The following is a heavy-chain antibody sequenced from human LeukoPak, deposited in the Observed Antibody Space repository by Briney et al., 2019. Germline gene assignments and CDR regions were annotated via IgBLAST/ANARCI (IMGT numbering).Heavy chain of an antibody. Sequence: GGSLRLSCAASGFTFSNAWMSWVRQAPGKGLEWVGRIKSKTDGGTTDYAAPVKGRFTIPRDDSKNTLYLKMNSLKTEDTAVYYCASSGGSYPFDYWGQGTLVTVSS. CDR2: IKSKTDGGTT. D-gene: IGHD1-26*01. V-gene: IGHV3-15*01. J-gene: IGHJ4*02. CDR1: GFTFSNAW. CDR3: ASSGGSYPFDY.